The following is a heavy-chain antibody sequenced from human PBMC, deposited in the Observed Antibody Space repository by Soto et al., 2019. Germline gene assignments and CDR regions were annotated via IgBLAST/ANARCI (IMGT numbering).Heavy chain of an antibody. CDR3: ARSQGSSTSLEIYYYYYYGMDV. Sequence: QVQLVQSGAEVKKPGSSVKVSCKASGGTFSSYAISWVRQAPGQGREWMGGIIPISGTANYAQKFQGRVTTTADESTSTAYMELSSLTSEDTAVYYCARSQGSSTSLEIYYYYYYGMDVWGQGTTVTVSS. CDR1: GGTFSSYA. V-gene: IGHV1-69*01. J-gene: IGHJ6*02. D-gene: IGHD2-2*01. CDR2: IIPISGTA.